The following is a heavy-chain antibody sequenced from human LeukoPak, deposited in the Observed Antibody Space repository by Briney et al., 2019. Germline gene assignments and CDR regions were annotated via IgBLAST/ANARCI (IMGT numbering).Heavy chain of an antibody. Sequence: LSLTCTVSGGSISSGGYYWSWIRQAPGKGLEWVSHITASSTAMFYADSVKGRFTISRDNAKNSLYLQMNSLRDEDTAVYYCVRDQFFSFDYWGQGTLVTVSS. V-gene: IGHV3-11*04. J-gene: IGHJ4*02. D-gene: IGHD3-3*01. CDR2: ITASSTAM. CDR3: VRDQFFSFDY. CDR1: GGSISSGGYY.